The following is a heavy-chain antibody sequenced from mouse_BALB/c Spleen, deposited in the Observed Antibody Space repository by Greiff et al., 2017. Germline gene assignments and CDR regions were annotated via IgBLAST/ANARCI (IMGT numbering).Heavy chain of an antibody. Sequence: QVQLQQPGAELVKPGASVKLSCKASGYTFTSYWMHWVKQRPGQGLEWIGEIDPSDSYTNYNQKFKGKATLTVDKSSSTAYMHLSSLTSEDSAVYDCAMDYYYGSSHWYFDVWGAGTTVTVSS. CDR1: GYTFTSYW. D-gene: IGHD1-1*01. CDR2: IDPSDSYT. CDR3: AMDYYYGSSHWYFDV. V-gene: IGHV1-69*02. J-gene: IGHJ1*01.